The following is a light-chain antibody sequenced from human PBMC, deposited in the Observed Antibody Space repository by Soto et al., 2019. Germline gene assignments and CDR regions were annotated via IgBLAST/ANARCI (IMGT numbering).Light chain of an antibody. J-gene: IGKJ1*01. V-gene: IGKV3-20*01. Sequence: VLTRCPHSLYFSPGRTASRSCREIQSVTSNYLAWYQQKPGQAPRLLIYDASTRAAGIPDRFSGSGSGTDVTLTISRRYSEHSAVHPCQEYNNSPAGTFGEGTKVDIK. CDR3: QEYNNSPAGT. CDR2: DAS. CDR1: QSVTSNY.